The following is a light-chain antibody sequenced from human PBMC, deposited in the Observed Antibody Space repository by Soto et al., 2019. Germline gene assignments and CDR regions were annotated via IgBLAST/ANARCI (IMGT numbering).Light chain of an antibody. V-gene: IGKV3-20*01. Sequence: EIVLTQSPGTLSLSPGETAIVSCRASQSLANSRLAWYQQKPGQAPRLLIYDVSSRATGIPDRFSGSGSGTDFTLSISRLEPEDFAVYVCHQYQTSPWTFGRGTKVDIK. J-gene: IGKJ1*01. CDR2: DVS. CDR3: HQYQTSPWT. CDR1: QSLANSR.